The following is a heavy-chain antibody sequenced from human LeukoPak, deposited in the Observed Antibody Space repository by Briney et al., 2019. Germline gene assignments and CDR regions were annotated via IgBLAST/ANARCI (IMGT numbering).Heavy chain of an antibody. CDR3: ARSSWYEENYYYYYYMDV. J-gene: IGHJ6*03. CDR2: IYPGDSDT. CDR1: GYSFTSYW. D-gene: IGHD6-13*01. V-gene: IGHV5-51*01. Sequence: GESLQISCKGSGYSFTSYWIGWVRQMPGKGLEWMGIIYPGDSDTRYSPSFQGQVTISADKSISTAYLQWSSLKASDTAMYYCARSSWYEENYYYYYYMDVWGKGTTVTVSS.